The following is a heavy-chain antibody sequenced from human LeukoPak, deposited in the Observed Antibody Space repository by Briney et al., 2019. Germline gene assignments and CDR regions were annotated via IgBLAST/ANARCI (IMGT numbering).Heavy chain of an antibody. CDR3: ARETEPLDYGDSTKLDY. Sequence: PGGSLRLSCAASGFDFISYSINWVRQAPGKGLEWVAFIGSRTGNIYYADSVKGRFTISRDNPKNSLYLQMNSLRAEDTAVYYCARETEPLDYGDSTKLDYWGEGTLVTVSS. CDR1: GFDFISYS. J-gene: IGHJ4*02. D-gene: IGHD4-17*01. CDR2: IGSRTGNI. V-gene: IGHV3-21*01.